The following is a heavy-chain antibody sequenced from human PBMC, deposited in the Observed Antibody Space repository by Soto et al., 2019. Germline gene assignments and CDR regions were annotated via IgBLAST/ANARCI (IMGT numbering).Heavy chain of an antibody. V-gene: IGHV3-21*01. J-gene: IGHJ5*02. Sequence: PGGSLRLSCAASGFTFSSYSMNWVRQAPGKGLEWVSSISSSSSYIYYADSVKGRFTISRDNAKNSLYLQMNSLRAEDTAVYYCASTIFGVVFNWFDPWGQGTLVTVSS. CDR3: ASTIFGVVFNWFDP. CDR1: GFTFSSYS. CDR2: ISSSSSYI. D-gene: IGHD3-3*01.